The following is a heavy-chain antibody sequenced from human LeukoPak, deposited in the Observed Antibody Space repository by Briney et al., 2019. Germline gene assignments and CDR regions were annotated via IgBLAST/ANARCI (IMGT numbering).Heavy chain of an antibody. CDR2: IYYSGST. CDR3: ARGPEDSSGYYYYYYYGMDV. J-gene: IGHJ6*02. CDR1: GGSISSGDYY. Sequence: PSQTLSLTCTVSGGSISSGDYYWSWIRQPPGKGLGWIGDIYYSGSTYYNPSLKSRVTISVDTSKNQFSLKLSSVTAADTAVYYCARGPEDSSGYYYYYYYGMDVWGQGTTVTVSS. D-gene: IGHD3-22*01. V-gene: IGHV4-30-4*01.